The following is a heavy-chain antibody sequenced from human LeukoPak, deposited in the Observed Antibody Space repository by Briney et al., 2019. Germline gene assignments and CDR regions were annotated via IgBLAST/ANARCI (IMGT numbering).Heavy chain of an antibody. CDR3: ARAAGWRWFDP. Sequence: GGSLRLSCAASGFTFSTYWMHWVRQAPGKGLVWVSRINSDGSSTSYADSVRGRFTISRDNAKNTLYLRMNSLGAEDTAVYYCARAAGWRWFDPWGQGTLVTVSS. D-gene: IGHD6-19*01. CDR2: INSDGSST. J-gene: IGHJ5*02. V-gene: IGHV3-74*01. CDR1: GFTFSTYW.